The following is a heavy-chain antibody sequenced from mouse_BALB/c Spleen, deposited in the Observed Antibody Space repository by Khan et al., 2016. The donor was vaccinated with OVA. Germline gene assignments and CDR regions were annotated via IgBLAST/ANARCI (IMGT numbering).Heavy chain of an antibody. D-gene: IGHD1-1*01. V-gene: IGHV3-2*02. CDR2: ISYSGNT. J-gene: IGHJ2*02. CDR1: GYSITSDYA. CDR3: ARVYGGDFDY. Sequence: EVKLLESGPGLVKPSQSLSLTCTVTGYSITSDYAWNWIRQFPGNKLEWMGFISYSGNTKYNPSLKSRFSITRDTSNNQFFLQLNSVTTEDTATYYCARVYGGDFDYWGQGTSLTVSS.